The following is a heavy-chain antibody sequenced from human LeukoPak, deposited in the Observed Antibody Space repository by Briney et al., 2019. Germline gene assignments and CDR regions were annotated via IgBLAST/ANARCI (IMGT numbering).Heavy chain of an antibody. J-gene: IGHJ4*02. CDR1: GFTFDDYG. CDR2: IRSKAYGGTT. D-gene: IGHD3-10*01. Sequence: GGSLRLSCAASGFTFDDYGMSWVRQAPGKGLEWVGFIRSKAYGGTTEYAASVKGRFTISRDDSKSIAYLQMNSLKTEDTAVYYCTRARGELVDYWGQGTLVTVSS. V-gene: IGHV3-49*04. CDR3: TRARGELVDY.